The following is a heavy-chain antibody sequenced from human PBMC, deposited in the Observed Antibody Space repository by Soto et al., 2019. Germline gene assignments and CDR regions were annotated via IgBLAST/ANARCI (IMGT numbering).Heavy chain of an antibody. CDR3: ATDVVRSTGGDS. CDR2: IIPIFSKT. D-gene: IGHD7-27*01. CDR1: GGTFTTSS. Sequence: QVQLVQSGAEVKELGSSVKVSCKTSGGTFTTSSFVWVRQGPGQGLEWMGGIIPIFSKTNFAPKFQGRVTFTADESTRTVYMEFSSLRAEDTSIYYCATDVVRSTGGDSWGQGTLVTVSS. J-gene: IGHJ4*02. V-gene: IGHV1-69*01.